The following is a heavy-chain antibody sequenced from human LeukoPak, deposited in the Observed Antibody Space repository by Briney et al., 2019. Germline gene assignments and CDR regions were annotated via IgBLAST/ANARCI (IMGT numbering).Heavy chain of an antibody. CDR1: GDTFTNYG. J-gene: IGHJ3*01. Sequence: ASEKVSCKASGDTFTNYGINWVRQAPGQRPEWMGWFSTYNGDTKYAQKLKGRLTLTADTLKTTAYMELRTLISDDTATYYCAIGQGVITWGGADVYDVWGQGTTVIVSS. V-gene: IGHV1-18*01. CDR2: FSTYNGDT. D-gene: IGHD3-16*01. CDR3: AIGQGVITWGGADVYDV.